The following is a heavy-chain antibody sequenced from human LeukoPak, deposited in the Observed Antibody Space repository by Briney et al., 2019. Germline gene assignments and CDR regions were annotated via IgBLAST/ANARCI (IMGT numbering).Heavy chain of an antibody. CDR3: TKVQSRIAVAGTPIDY. V-gene: IGHV3-43*02. D-gene: IGHD6-19*01. J-gene: IGHJ4*02. CDR1: GFTFDDYA. CDR2: ISGDGGST. Sequence: GGSLRLSCAASGFTFDDYAMHWVRQAPGKGLEWVSLISGDGGSTYYAGSVRGRFTISRDNSKNFLYLQMNSLRTEDTAFYYCTKVQSRIAVAGTPIDYWGQGTLVTVSS.